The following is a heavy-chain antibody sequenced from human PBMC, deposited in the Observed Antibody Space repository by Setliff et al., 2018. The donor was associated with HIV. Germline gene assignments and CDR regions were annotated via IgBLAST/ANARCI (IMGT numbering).Heavy chain of an antibody. D-gene: IGHD2-2*01. J-gene: IGHJ4*02. Sequence: SETLSLTCTASYATLSTADYYWTWIRQSPGKGLEWIGYIYYTGDTYYSSSFESRVVISLDTSNNQFSLRVRSVTAADTALYFCARMSISASVYFDYWGQGTLVTVSS. V-gene: IGHV4-30-4*01. CDR3: ARMSISASVYFDY. CDR2: IYYTGDT. CDR1: YATLSTADYY.